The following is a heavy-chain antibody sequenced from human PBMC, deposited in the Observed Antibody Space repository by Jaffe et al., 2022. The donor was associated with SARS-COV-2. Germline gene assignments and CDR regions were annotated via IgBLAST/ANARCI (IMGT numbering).Heavy chain of an antibody. V-gene: IGHV3-74*01. J-gene: IGHJ6*02. CDR3: ARGRYYGMDV. CDR2: INSDGSIS. Sequence: EVQLVESGGGLVQSGGSLRLSCAASGFTFSGHWMHWVRHAPGKGLVWVSAINSDGSISTYANSVKGRFTFSRDNAKNTLFLQMNSLRAEDTAMYYCARGRYYGMDVWGQGTTVTVSS. CDR1: GFTFSGHW.